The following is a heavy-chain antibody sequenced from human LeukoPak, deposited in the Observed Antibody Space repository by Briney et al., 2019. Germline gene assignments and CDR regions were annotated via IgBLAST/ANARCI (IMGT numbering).Heavy chain of an antibody. Sequence: SETLSLTCTVSGGSISSSSYYWGWIRQPPGKGLEWIGSIYYSGSTYYNPSLKSRVTISVDTSKNQFSLKLSSVTAADTAVYYCARSAYGSGSYHAFDIWGQGTMVTVSS. CDR2: IYYSGST. D-gene: IGHD3-10*01. CDR1: GGSISSSSYY. V-gene: IGHV4-39*07. CDR3: ARSAYGSGSYHAFDI. J-gene: IGHJ3*02.